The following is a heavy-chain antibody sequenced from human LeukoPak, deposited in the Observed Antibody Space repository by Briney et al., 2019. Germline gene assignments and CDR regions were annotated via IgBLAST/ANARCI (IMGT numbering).Heavy chain of an antibody. V-gene: IGHV4-39*01. Sequence: PSETLSLTCTVSGGSISSSSYYWGWIRQPPGKGLEWIGSICYSGSTYYNPSLKSRVTISVDTSKNQFSLKLSSVTAADTAVYYCTALVGSSSFISCVYWGQGTLVTVSS. CDR2: ICYSGST. J-gene: IGHJ4*02. CDR3: TALVGSSSFISCVY. D-gene: IGHD6-6*01. CDR1: GGSISSSSYY.